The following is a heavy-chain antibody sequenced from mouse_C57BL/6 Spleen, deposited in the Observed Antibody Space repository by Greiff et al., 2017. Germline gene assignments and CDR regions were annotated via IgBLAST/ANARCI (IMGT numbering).Heavy chain of an antibody. CDR1: GYTFTDYE. CDR2: IDPETGGT. CDR3: TRNSPGAYFDY. J-gene: IGHJ2*01. D-gene: IGHD3-1*01. Sequence: QVQLKESGAELVRPGASVTLSCKASGYTFTDYEMHWVKQTPVHGLEWIGAIDPETGGTAYNQKFKGKAILTADKSSSTAYMELRSLTSEDSAVYYCTRNSPGAYFDYWGQGTTLTVSS. V-gene: IGHV1-15*01.